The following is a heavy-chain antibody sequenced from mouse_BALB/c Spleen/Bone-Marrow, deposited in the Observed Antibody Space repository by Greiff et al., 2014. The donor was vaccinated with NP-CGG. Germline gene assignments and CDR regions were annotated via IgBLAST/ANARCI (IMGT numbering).Heavy chain of an antibody. Sequence: LVEFGAELVKPGASVKLSCTASGFNIKDTYMHWVKQRPEQGLEWIGRIDPANGNTKYDPKFQGKATITADTSSNTAYLQLSSLTSEDTAVYYCASYYYGSSSFAYWGQGTLVTVSA. J-gene: IGHJ3*01. CDR3: ASYYYGSSSFAY. CDR2: IDPANGNT. D-gene: IGHD1-1*01. CDR1: GFNIKDTY. V-gene: IGHV14-3*02.